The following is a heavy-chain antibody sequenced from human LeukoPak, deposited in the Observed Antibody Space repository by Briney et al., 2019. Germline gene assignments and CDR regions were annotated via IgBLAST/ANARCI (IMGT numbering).Heavy chain of an antibody. J-gene: IGHJ4*02. Sequence: PGGSLRLSCVASGFTVASNYMTWVRQAPGKGLEWVSALYSGGATYYADSVKGRFTISSDFSKNTVFLQTNSLRVEDTAVYYCARSYYDILTGYSRRELDYWGQGTLVTVSS. CDR3: ARSYYDILTGYSRRELDY. CDR2: LYSGGAT. CDR1: GFTVASNY. V-gene: IGHV3-53*01. D-gene: IGHD3-9*01.